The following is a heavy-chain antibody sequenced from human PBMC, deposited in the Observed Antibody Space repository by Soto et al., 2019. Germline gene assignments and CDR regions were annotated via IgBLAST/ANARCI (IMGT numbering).Heavy chain of an antibody. CDR1: GGTFSSYA. D-gene: IGHD3-22*01. V-gene: IGHV1-69*13. CDR2: VIPIFGTA. Sequence: EASVKVSCKASGGTFSSYAISWVRQAPGQGLEWMGGVIPIFGTANYAQKFQGRVTITADESTSTAYMELSSLRSEDTAVYYCARVITANYGMDVWGQGTTVTVSS. J-gene: IGHJ6*02. CDR3: ARVITANYGMDV.